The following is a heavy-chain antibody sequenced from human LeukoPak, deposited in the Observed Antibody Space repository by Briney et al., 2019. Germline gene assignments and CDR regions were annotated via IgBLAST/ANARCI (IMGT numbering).Heavy chain of an antibody. V-gene: IGHV1-2*02. CDR2: INSNSGGT. Sequence: ASVKVSCKTSGYTFTDYYIHWMRQAPGQGLEWMGWINSNSGGTSYAQKFQGRVTLTRDTHTRTAFMELNRLTSDDTAVYYCARTSIAARRADFDYWGQGTVVTVSS. CDR1: GYTFTDYY. D-gene: IGHD6-6*01. CDR3: ARTSIAARRADFDY. J-gene: IGHJ4*02.